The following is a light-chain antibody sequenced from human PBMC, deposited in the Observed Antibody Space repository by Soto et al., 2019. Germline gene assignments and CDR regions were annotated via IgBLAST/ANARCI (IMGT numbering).Light chain of an antibody. CDR3: CSSAGGFTWV. CDR1: SSDVV. V-gene: IGLV2-11*01. Sequence: QSALTQPRSVSGSPGQSVTISCIGTSSDVVSWYQQHPDKAPKLIIYYVTQRPSGVPDRFSASKSGNTVSLTISGLQAEDEADYYCCSSAGGFTWVFGGGTKVTVL. CDR2: YVT. J-gene: IGLJ3*02.